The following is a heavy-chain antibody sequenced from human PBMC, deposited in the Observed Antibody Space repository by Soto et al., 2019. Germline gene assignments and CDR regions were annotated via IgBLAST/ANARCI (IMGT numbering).Heavy chain of an antibody. Sequence: ASVKVSCKASGYTFTSYAMHWVRQAPGQRLEWMGWINAGNGNTKYSQKFQGRVTITRDTSASTVYMELSSLRSEDTAVYYCARDLRRGGYCSGGSCPPRFDPWGQGTLVTVSS. V-gene: IGHV1-3*01. D-gene: IGHD2-15*01. J-gene: IGHJ5*02. CDR3: ARDLRRGGYCSGGSCPPRFDP. CDR1: GYTFTSYA. CDR2: INAGNGNT.